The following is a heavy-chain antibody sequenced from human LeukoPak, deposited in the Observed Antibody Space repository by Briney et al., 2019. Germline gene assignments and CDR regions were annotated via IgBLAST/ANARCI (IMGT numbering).Heavy chain of an antibody. V-gene: IGHV1-18*01. Sequence: ASVKVSCKASGGTFSSYAISWVRQAPGQGLEWMGWISAYNGNTNYAQKLQGRVTMTTDTSTSTAYMELRSLRSNDTAVYYCAREGSYSSIGYWGQGTLVTVSS. CDR3: AREGSYSSIGY. J-gene: IGHJ4*02. D-gene: IGHD1-26*01. CDR1: GGTFSSYA. CDR2: ISAYNGNT.